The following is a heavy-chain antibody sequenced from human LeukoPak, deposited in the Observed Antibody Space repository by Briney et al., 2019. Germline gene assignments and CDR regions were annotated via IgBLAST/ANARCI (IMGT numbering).Heavy chain of an antibody. CDR3: ARGDYGDYGGYYYYMDV. CDR2: IYYSGST. D-gene: IGHD4-17*01. J-gene: IGHJ6*03. Sequence: PSETLSLTCTVSGGSISSYYWSWIRQPPGKGLEWIGYIYYSGSTNYNPSLKSRVTISVDTSKNQFSLKLSSVTAADTAVYYCARGDYGDYGGYYYYMDVWGKGTTVTISS. V-gene: IGHV4-59*01. CDR1: GGSISSYY.